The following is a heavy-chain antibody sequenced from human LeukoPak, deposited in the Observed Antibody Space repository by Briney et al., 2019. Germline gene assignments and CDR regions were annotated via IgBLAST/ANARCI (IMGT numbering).Heavy chain of an antibody. CDR1: GFTFSSYS. V-gene: IGHV3-21*01. CDR3: ARTATDTGEFDY. Sequence: GGSLRLSCAASGFTFSSYSMNWVRQAPGKGLECVSSISSSSSSIYYADSVKGRFTISRDDAKNSLYLQMNSLRAEDTAVYYCARTATDTGEFDYWGQGTLITVSS. CDR2: ISSSSSSI. D-gene: IGHD6-13*01. J-gene: IGHJ4*02.